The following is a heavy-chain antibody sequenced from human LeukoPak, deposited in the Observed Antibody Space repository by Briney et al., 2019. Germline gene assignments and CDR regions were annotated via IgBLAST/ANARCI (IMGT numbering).Heavy chain of an antibody. V-gene: IGHV1-2*02. Sequence: ASVKVSCKASGYTFTDYYILWLRQAPGHGLEWVGWINPHSGGTNFAQRFQGRVTMTRDTSISKVYMELTRLTSDDTAVYYCATVPCVISSCSPDNWFDPWGQGTLVTVSS. CDR3: ATVPCVISSCSPDNWFDP. J-gene: IGHJ5*02. CDR2: INPHSGGT. CDR1: GYTFTDYY. D-gene: IGHD2-2*01.